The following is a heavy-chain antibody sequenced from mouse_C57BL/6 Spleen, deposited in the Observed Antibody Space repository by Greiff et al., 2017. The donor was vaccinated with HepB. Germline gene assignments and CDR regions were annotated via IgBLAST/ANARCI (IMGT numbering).Heavy chain of an antibody. V-gene: IGHV1-52*01. D-gene: IGHD1-1*01. Sequence: QVQLQQPGAELVRPGSSVKLSCKASGYTFTSYWIHWVKQRPIQGLEWIGNIDPSDSETHYNQKFKDKATLTVDKSSSTAYMQLSSLTSEDSAVYYCASSSLYYGSSYGYFDVWGTGTTVTVSS. CDR3: ASSSLYYGSSYGYFDV. CDR1: GYTFTSYW. J-gene: IGHJ1*03. CDR2: IDPSDSET.